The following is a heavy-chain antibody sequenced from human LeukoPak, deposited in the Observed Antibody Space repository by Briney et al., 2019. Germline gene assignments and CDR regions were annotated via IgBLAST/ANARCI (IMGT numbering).Heavy chain of an antibody. CDR1: GFTFSSYW. V-gene: IGHV3-7*01. J-gene: IGHJ4*02. CDR3: ARDRAGGKQQLVRGYFDY. D-gene: IGHD6-13*01. CDR2: IKQDGSER. Sequence: GGSLRLSCAVSGFTFSSYWMSWVRQAPGKGLEWVANIKQDGSERYYVDSVKGRITITRDNAKNSQYLQVNSLGAEDTAVYYCARDRAGGKQQLVRGYFDYWGQGTLVTVSS.